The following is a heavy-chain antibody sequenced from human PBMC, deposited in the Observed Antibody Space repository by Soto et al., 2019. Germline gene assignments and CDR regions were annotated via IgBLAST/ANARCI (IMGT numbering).Heavy chain of an antibody. CDR3: AREMSYHFDS. CDR1: GDSISRDGSS. CDR2: IYHSGAT. Sequence: QVQLQESGSGLVKPSQTLVLTCTVSGDSISRDGSSWSWLRQPPGKGLEWIGYIYHSGATYYNPSLKSRVTTSVDKSKNQFSLSLASVTAADTAVYYCAREMSYHFDSWGHGTLVTVSS. V-gene: IGHV4-30-2*01. D-gene: IGHD2-2*02. J-gene: IGHJ4*01.